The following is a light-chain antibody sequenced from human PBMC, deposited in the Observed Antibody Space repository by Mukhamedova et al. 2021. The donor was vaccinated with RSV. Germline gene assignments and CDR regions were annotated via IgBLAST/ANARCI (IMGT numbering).Light chain of an antibody. CDR3: QQYDTLWT. CDR2: EAS. V-gene: IGKV1-5*03. J-gene: IGKJ1*01. CDR1: RSTTRW. Sequence: GDRITITCRASRSTTRWLAWFQQKSGKAPKRLIYEASRLESGVLSRFSDSGSRTELTLTISGLQPDDFATYYCQQYDTLWTFGQGT.